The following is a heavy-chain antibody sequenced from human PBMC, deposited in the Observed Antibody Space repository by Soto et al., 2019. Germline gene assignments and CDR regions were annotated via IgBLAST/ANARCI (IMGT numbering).Heavy chain of an antibody. J-gene: IGHJ4*02. V-gene: IGHV1-18*01. CDR3: ARDMKGNTEKGVFEY. CDR1: GYTFTSYG. CDR2: ISAYNGNT. D-gene: IGHD5-18*01. Sequence: ASVKVSCKASGYTFTSYGISWVRQAPGQGLEWMGWISAYNGNTNYAQKLQGRVTMTTDTSTSTAYMELRSLRSDDTAVYYCARDMKGNTEKGVFEYWGQGTLVTVSS.